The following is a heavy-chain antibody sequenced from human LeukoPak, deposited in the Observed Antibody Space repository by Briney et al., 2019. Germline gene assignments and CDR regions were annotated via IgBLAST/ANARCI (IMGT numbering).Heavy chain of an antibody. J-gene: IGHJ3*02. CDR1: GHSFTSYW. Sequence: GESLKISCKGSGHSFTSYWIGWVRQMPGKGLEWMGIIYPGDSDTRYSPSFQGQVTISADKSISTAYLQWSSLKASDTAMYYCARSPPYGDYAFDIWGQGTMVTVSS. D-gene: IGHD4-17*01. V-gene: IGHV5-51*01. CDR3: ARSPPYGDYAFDI. CDR2: IYPGDSDT.